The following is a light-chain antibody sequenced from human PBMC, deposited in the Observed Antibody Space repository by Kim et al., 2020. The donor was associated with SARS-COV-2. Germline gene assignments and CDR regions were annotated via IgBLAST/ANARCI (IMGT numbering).Light chain of an antibody. CDR1: KLGDKF. CDR2: QDN. J-gene: IGLJ2*01. V-gene: IGLV3-1*01. Sequence: SVSPGQTASITCSGDKLGDKFACWYQQRPGQSPALVIYQDNKRPSGIPERFSGSSSGNTATLTISGAQAMDEADYYCQAWDGSTVVFGGGTQLTVL. CDR3: QAWDGSTVV.